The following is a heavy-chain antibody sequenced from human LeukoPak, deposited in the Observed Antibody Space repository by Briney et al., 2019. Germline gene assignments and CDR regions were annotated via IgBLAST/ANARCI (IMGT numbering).Heavy chain of an antibody. J-gene: IGHJ6*03. CDR2: IYTSGST. Sequence: SQTLSLTCTVSCGSTSSGSYYWSWIRQPAGKGLEWIGRIYTSGSTNYNPSLKSRVTISVDTSKNQFSLKLGSVTAADTAVYFCARDCSGGSCYSPYYYYYMDVWGKGTTVTVSS. CDR3: ARDCSGGSCYSPYYYYYMDV. V-gene: IGHV4-61*02. CDR1: CGSTSSGSYY. D-gene: IGHD2-15*01.